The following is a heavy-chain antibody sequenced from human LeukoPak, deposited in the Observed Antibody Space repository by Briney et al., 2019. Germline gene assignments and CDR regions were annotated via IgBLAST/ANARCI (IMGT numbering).Heavy chain of an antibody. CDR1: GFTFSSYA. Sequence: GGSLRLSCAASGFTFSSYAMSWVRQAPGKGLEWVSAISGSGGSTYYADSVKGRFTISRDNSKKTLYLQMNSLRAEDTAVYYCAKDSSRRKVTDFDYWGQGTLVTVSS. D-gene: IGHD4-23*01. J-gene: IGHJ4*02. CDR2: ISGSGGST. V-gene: IGHV3-23*01. CDR3: AKDSSRRKVTDFDY.